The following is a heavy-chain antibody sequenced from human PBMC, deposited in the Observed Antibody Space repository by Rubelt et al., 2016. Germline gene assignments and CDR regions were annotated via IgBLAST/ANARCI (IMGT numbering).Heavy chain of an antibody. Sequence: QVQLQQWGARLLKPSEALSLTCAVFGGSFSGSYWTWIRQPPGKGLEWIGEIHPSGSTSHNPSLNSRVTISVDTSKNQFSLRLNSVTAADTAGYYCARGEVAVNAFAIWGQGTMVTVSS. CDR2: IHPSGST. CDR1: GGSFSGSY. J-gene: IGHJ3*02. CDR3: ARGEVAVNAFAI. V-gene: IGHV4-34*01. D-gene: IGHD6-19*01.